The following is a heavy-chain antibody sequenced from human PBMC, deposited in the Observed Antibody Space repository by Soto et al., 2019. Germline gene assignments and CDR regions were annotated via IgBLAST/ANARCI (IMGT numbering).Heavy chain of an antibody. V-gene: IGHV4-59*12. J-gene: IGHJ6*02. CDR3: ARVLPPMTTVTTRGYYGMDV. Sequence: QVQLQESGPGLVKPSETLSLTCTVSGDSISSYYWSWIRQPPGKGLEWIGYISYSGNTNYNPSLKSRVTISVDTSKNQFSLKLSSVTAADTAVYYCARVLPPMTTVTTRGYYGMDVWGQGTTVTVSS. CDR2: ISYSGNT. CDR1: GDSISSYY. D-gene: IGHD4-17*01.